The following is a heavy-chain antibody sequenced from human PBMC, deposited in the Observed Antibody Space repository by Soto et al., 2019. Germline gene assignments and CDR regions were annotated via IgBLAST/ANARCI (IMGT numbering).Heavy chain of an antibody. Sequence: PGGSLXLSWAASGFTVSSDYMSWVRQAPGKGLEWVSVIYSGGSTYYADSVKGRFTISRDNSKNTLYLQMNSLRAEDTAVYYCAKVSSSWYAGFFDLWGQGTLVTVSS. CDR1: GFTVSSDY. J-gene: IGHJ4*02. CDR3: AKVSSSWYAGFFDL. D-gene: IGHD6-13*01. V-gene: IGHV3-66*01. CDR2: IYSGGST.